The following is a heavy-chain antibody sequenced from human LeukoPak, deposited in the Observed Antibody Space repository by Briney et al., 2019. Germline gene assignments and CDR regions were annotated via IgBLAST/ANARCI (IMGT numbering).Heavy chain of an antibody. CDR2: IYTSGST. Sequence: SETLSLTCTVSGGSISSGSYYWSWIRQPAGKGLEWIGRIYTSGSTNYNPSLKSRVTMSVDTSKNQFSLKLSSVTAADTAVYYCARHDTAAGYSYGSYYFDYWGQGTLVTVSS. CDR1: GGSISSGSYY. V-gene: IGHV4-61*02. CDR3: ARHDTAAGYSYGSYYFDY. D-gene: IGHD5-18*01. J-gene: IGHJ4*02.